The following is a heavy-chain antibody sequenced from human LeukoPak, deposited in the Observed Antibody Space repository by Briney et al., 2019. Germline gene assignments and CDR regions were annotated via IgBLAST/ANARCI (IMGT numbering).Heavy chain of an antibody. Sequence: SQTLSLTCAISGDSVSSNSVAWNWIGQSPSRGLEWLGRTYYRSKWYNDYAVSVKSRISINPDTSENQFSLQLNSVTPEDTAVYYCARARSSVLDYWGQGTLVTVSS. V-gene: IGHV6-1*01. D-gene: IGHD1-26*01. CDR1: GDSVSSNSVA. CDR3: ARARSSVLDY. J-gene: IGHJ4*02. CDR2: TYYRSKWYN.